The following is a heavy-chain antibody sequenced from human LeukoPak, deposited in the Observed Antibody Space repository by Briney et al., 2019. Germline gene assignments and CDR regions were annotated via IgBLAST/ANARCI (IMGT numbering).Heavy chain of an antibody. CDR3: ARLAASLGWDSGSFPDY. CDR2: IFYTGNT. Sequence: SETLSLTCSVSGVYFSSSGCYWGWIRQPPGKGLEWIGTIFYTGNTYYNPSLKSRITISADTSKNQFSLELRFVTAADTAVYYCARLAASLGWDSGSFPDYWGQGTLVTVSS. CDR1: GVYFSSSGCY. D-gene: IGHD3-10*01. V-gene: IGHV4-39*01. J-gene: IGHJ4*02.